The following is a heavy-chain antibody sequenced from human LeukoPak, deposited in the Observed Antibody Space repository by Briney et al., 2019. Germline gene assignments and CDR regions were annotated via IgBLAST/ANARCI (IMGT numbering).Heavy chain of an antibody. V-gene: IGHV3-66*01. Sequence: PGGSLRPSCAASGFTVSSNYMSWVRQAPGKGLEWGSVICSGGSTYYADPVKGGFTISRDNSKNTLYFQINSLRAEDTAVYYCARGLHGLGIFLDYWGQGTLVTVSS. D-gene: IGHD2-21*01. CDR1: GFTVSSNY. CDR3: ARGLHGLGIFLDY. J-gene: IGHJ4*02. CDR2: ICSGGST.